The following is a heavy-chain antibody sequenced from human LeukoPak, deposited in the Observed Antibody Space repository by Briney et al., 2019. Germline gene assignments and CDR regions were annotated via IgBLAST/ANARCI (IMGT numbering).Heavy chain of an antibody. CDR1: GFTFSSYA. CDR2: ISYDGSNK. CDR3: ARDRYSSSWYSSYYYYYGMDV. Sequence: SGGSLRLSCAASGFTFSSYAMHWVCQAPGKGLEWVAVISYDGSNKYYADSVKGRFTISRDNSKNTLYLQMNSLRAEDTAVYYCARDRYSSSWYSSYYYYYGMDVWGQGTTVTVSS. J-gene: IGHJ6*02. V-gene: IGHV3-30-3*01. D-gene: IGHD6-13*01.